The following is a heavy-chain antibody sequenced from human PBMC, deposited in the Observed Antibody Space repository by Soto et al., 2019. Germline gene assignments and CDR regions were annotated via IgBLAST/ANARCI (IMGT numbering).Heavy chain of an antibody. J-gene: IGHJ4*02. V-gene: IGHV4-30-4*01. D-gene: IGHD2-21*02. Sequence: SETLSLTCTVSGGSISSYYWSWIRQPPGKGLEWIGYIYYSGSTYYNPSLKSRVTISVDTSKNQFSLKLSSVTAADTAVYYCAREGDYYYDYWGQGTLVTVSS. CDR3: AREGDYYYDY. CDR2: IYYSGST. CDR1: GGSISSYY.